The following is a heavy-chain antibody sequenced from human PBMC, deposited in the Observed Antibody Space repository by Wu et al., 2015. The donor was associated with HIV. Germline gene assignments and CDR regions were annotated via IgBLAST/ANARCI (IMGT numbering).Heavy chain of an antibody. V-gene: IGHV1-69*05. D-gene: IGHD6-19*01. CDR2: IIPLFGTR. CDR1: GNTFNA. CDR3: ATPRSPGFSSAWPTYFDY. J-gene: IGHJ4*02. Sequence: QVQLVQSGAEVKKPGSSVKISCRASGNTFNAINWVRQAPGQGLEWMGGIIPLFGTRDYAQSLQGRLTITTDESTSTAYMTLSSLRSEDTAVYYCATPRSPGFSSAWPTYFDYWGQGTLVTVSP.